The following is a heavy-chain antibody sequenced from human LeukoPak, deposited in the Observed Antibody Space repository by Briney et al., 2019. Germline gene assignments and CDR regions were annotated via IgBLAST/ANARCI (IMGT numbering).Heavy chain of an antibody. D-gene: IGHD3-10*01. CDR1: GYTFTGYY. V-gene: IGHV1-2*02. CDR2: INPNSGGT. Sequence: ASVKVSCKASGYTFTGYYMHWVRQAPGQGLEGMGWINPNSGGTNYAQKFQGRVTMTRDTSISTAYMELSRLRSDDTAVYYCALSGSYYPVFDPWGQGTLVTVSS. CDR3: ALSGSYYPVFDP. J-gene: IGHJ5*02.